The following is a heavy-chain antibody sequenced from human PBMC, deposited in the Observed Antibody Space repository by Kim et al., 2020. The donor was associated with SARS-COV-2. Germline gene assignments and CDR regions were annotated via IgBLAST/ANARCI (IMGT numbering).Heavy chain of an antibody. V-gene: IGHV5-51*01. J-gene: IGHJ6*02. CDR1: GYSFTSYW. CDR2: IYPGDSDT. D-gene: IGHD3-10*01. Sequence: GESLKISCKGSGYSFTSYWIGWVRQMPGKGLEWMGIIYPGDSDTRYSPSFQGQVTISADKSISTAYLQWSSLKASDTAMYYCARHVAMVRGVSYYYYGMDVWCPGTTFTVSS. CDR3: ARHVAMVRGVSYYYYGMDV.